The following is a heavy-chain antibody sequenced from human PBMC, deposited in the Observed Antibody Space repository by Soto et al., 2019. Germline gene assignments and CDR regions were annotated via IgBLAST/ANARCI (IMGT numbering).Heavy chain of an antibody. Sequence: GESLKISWKGAGYSFTRYWISGGRQMPGKGLEWMGRIGRSESYTNYSPCFQGHFTISADKSITTAYLQWTSLKAADTAMYYCARHSITMIVDGMDVWGQGTTVTVSS. CDR1: GYSFTRYW. CDR3: ARHSITMIVDGMDV. V-gene: IGHV5-10-1*01. CDR2: IGRSESYT. D-gene: IGHD3-22*01. J-gene: IGHJ6*02.